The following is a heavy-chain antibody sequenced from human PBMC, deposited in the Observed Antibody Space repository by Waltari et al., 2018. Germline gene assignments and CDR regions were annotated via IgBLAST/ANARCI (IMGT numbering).Heavy chain of an antibody. J-gene: IGHJ4*02. V-gene: IGHV3-30*04. Sequence: QVQLVESGGGVVQPGRSLRLSCAASGFTFDSYAMHWVRQASGKGLEWVAVISYDGKTKFYIDSVKGRFTISRDNSKNTLYLQMDSLRAEDTAVYYCVRRSNALDYWGQGTLVTVSS. CDR1: GFTFDSYA. CDR2: ISYDGKTK. CDR3: VRRSNALDY. D-gene: IGHD4-4*01.